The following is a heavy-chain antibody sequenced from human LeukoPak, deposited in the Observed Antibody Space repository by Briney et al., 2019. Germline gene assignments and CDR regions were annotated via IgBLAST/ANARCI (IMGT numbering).Heavy chain of an antibody. CDR2: ISSSSYT. CDR3: ARDTKATMVRGTAFDI. D-gene: IGHD3-10*01. J-gene: IGHJ3*02. V-gene: IGHV3-11*06. Sequence: GGSLRLSCAASGFTFSDYYMSWIRQAPGKGLEWVSYISSSSYTNYADSVKGRFNISRDNAKNSLYLQMNSLRAEDTAVYYCARDTKATMVRGTAFDIWGQGTMVTVSS. CDR1: GFTFSDYY.